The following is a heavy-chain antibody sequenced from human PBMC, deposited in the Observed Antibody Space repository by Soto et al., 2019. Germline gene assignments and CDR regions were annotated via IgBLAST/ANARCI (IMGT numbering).Heavy chain of an antibody. J-gene: IGHJ3*02. CDR1: GISLSTSGVG. V-gene: IGHV2-5*02. D-gene: IGHD3-16*01. CDR2: IYWDDDN. CDR3: AHSWGGLAAFDI. Sequence: QITLKESGPTLVKPTQTLTLTCTFSGISLSTSGVGVGWIRQPPGKALVWLALIYWDDDNRYSPSLKSRLTIPKDPSKNQVVLTMANMDPVDTATYYCAHSWGGLAAFDIWGQGTMVTVSS.